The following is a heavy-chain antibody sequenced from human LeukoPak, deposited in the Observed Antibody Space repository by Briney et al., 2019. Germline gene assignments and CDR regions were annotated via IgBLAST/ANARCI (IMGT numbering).Heavy chain of an antibody. Sequence: PSETLSLTCTVSGDSISSYYWSWIRQPPGKGLEWIGYLYYSGSTNYNPSLKSRVTISVDTSKNQFSLKLSSVTAADTAVYYCARVREGFGAASNWFDPWGQGTLVTVSS. J-gene: IGHJ5*02. V-gene: IGHV4-59*08. D-gene: IGHD3-10*01. CDR1: GDSISSYY. CDR3: ARVREGFGAASNWFDP. CDR2: LYYSGST.